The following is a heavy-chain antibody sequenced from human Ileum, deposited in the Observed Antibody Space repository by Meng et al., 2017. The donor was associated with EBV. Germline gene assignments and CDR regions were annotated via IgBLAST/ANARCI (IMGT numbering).Heavy chain of an antibody. CDR3: AIYAEGAGGKGY. J-gene: IGHJ4*02. V-gene: IGHV4-30-4*01. Sequence: VQLPEARPGRLTPSRTVSLTGAVSGGSISSGAYHWSWIRQPPGKGLEWIGHSGSPSYNPSLRSRLTISVDPSKNQFSLRLDSATAADTAVYYCAIYAEGAGGKGYWGQGTLVTVSS. D-gene: IGHD6-13*01. CDR1: GGSISSGAYH. CDR2: HSGSP.